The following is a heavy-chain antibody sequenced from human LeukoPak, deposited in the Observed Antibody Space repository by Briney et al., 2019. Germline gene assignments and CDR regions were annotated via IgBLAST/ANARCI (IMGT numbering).Heavy chain of an antibody. CDR2: IYYSGST. D-gene: IGHD1-26*01. Sequence: SETLSLTCTVSGGSISSSSYYWGWIRQPPGKGLEWIGSIYYSGSTYYNPSLKSRVTISVDTSKNQFSLKLSSVTAADTAVYYCARGLGATGRDGYYFDYWGQGTLVTVSS. CDR3: ARGLGATGRDGYYFDY. J-gene: IGHJ4*02. V-gene: IGHV4-39*01. CDR1: GGSISSSSYY.